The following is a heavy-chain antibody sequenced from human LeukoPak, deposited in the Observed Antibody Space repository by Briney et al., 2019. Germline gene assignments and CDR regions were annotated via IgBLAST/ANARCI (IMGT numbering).Heavy chain of an antibody. Sequence: SVKVSCKASGGTFSSYAISWVRQAPGQELEWMGGIIPIFGTANYAQKFQGRVTITTDESTSTAYMDLSSLRSEDTAVYYCARDLTAAGNWYFDLWGRGTLVTVSS. D-gene: IGHD6-13*01. CDR1: GGTFSSYA. J-gene: IGHJ2*01. CDR3: ARDLTAAGNWYFDL. V-gene: IGHV1-69*05. CDR2: IIPIFGTA.